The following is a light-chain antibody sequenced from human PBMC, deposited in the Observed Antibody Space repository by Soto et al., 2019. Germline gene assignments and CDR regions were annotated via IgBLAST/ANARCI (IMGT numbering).Light chain of an antibody. Sequence: QSALTQPASVSGSPGQSMTISCTGASSDIGDYNYVSWFQHHPGKAPKLMIYEVSNRPSGVSNRFSGSKSGNTASLTISGLQAEDEADYYCSSFTSSNTYVFGTGTKVTVL. V-gene: IGLV2-14*01. CDR1: SSDIGDYNY. J-gene: IGLJ1*01. CDR2: EVS. CDR3: SSFTSSNTYV.